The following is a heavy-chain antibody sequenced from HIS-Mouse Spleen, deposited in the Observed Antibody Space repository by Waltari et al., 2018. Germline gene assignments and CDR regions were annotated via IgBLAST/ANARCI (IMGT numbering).Heavy chain of an antibody. Sequence: QVQLQESGPGLVKPSETLSLTCTVPGGSISSYYWSWIRQPPVTGLEWIGYIYYSGSTNYNPSLKSRVTISVDTSKNQFSLKLSSVTAADTAVYYCARHVRAGYNWFDPWGQGTLVTVSS. CDR2: IYYSGST. CDR3: ARHVRAGYNWFDP. CDR1: GGSISSYY. J-gene: IGHJ5*02. D-gene: IGHD6-19*01. V-gene: IGHV4-59*08.